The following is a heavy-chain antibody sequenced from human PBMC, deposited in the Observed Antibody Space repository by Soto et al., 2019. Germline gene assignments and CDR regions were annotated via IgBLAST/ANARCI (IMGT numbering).Heavy chain of an antibody. CDR1: GFTFSSYA. CDR3: AKGRGIAARPGDAFDI. Sequence: GGSLRLSCAASGFTFSSYAMHWVRQAPGKGLEWVAVISYDGSNKYYADSVKGRFTISRDNSKNTLYLQMNSLRAEDTAVYYCAKGRGIAARPGDAFDIWGQGTMVTVSS. D-gene: IGHD6-6*01. J-gene: IGHJ3*02. CDR2: ISYDGSNK. V-gene: IGHV3-30*04.